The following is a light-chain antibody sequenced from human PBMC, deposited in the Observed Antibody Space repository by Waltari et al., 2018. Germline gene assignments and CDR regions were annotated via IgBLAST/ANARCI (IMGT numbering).Light chain of an antibody. J-gene: IGLJ1*01. V-gene: IGLV2-14*03. Sequence: QSALTQPASVSGSPGQSYTISCTGTSRDVGDYDLVSWYQQHQGKAPKVVIFDVSYRPAGVYNRFSGSKSGNTASLTISGLQAEDEADYYCTSYTSRHSLVFGTGTKVTVL. CDR1: SRDVGDYDL. CDR3: TSYTSRHSLV. CDR2: DVS.